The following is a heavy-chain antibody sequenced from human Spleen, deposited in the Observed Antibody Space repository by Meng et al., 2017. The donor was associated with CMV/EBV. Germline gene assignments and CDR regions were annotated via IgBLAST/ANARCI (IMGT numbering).Heavy chain of an antibody. J-gene: IGHJ4*02. CDR1: GYSFTSYW. V-gene: IGHV5-51*01. CDR3: ARPYCSGGTCYEPPDY. D-gene: IGHD2-15*01. Sequence: KVSCKGSGYSFTSYWIAWVRQMPGQGLEWMGIIYPGDSDIRYSPSFQGQVTISADKSMTTAYVQWSSLKASDTAMYYCARPYCSGGTCYEPPDYWGQGTLVTVSS. CDR2: IYPGDSDI.